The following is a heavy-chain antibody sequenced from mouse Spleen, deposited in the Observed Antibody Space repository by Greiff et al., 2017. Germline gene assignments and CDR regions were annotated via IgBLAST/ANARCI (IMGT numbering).Heavy chain of an antibody. CDR1: GYTFTDYN. CDR2: INPNNGGT. CDR3: ARDYYGSSYDAMDY. Sequence: EVKVVESGPELVKPGASVKMSCKASGYTFTDYNMHWVKQSHGKSLEWIGYINPNNGGTSYNQKFKGKATLTVNKSSSTAYMELRSLTSEDSAVYYCARDYYGSSYDAMDYWGQGTSVTVSS. V-gene: IGHV1-22*01. J-gene: IGHJ4*01. D-gene: IGHD1-1*01.